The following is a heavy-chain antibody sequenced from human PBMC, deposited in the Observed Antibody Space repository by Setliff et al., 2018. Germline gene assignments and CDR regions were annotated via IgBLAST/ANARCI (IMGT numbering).Heavy chain of an antibody. CDR1: GGTFSSYA. D-gene: IGHD2-21*01. V-gene: IGHV1-18*01. CDR2: ISAYNGNT. J-gene: IGHJ3*02. Sequence: ASVKVSCKASGGTFSSYAISWVRQAPGQGLEWMGWISAYNGNTDSAQKFQGRVTMSADTSTTTVYMELRSLRSDDTAVYYCARDRGGDDFVGAVGDSFDIWGQGTMVTVSS. CDR3: ARDRGGDDFVGAVGDSFDI.